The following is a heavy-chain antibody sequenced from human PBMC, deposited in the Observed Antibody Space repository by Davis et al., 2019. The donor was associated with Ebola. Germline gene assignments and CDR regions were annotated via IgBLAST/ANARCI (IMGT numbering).Heavy chain of an antibody. Sequence: AASVKVSCKASGGTFSSYAISWVRQAPGQGLEWMGRIIPILGIANYAQKFQGRVTITADKSTSTAYMELSSLRSEDTAVYYCARREIYYYYGMDVWGQGTTVTVSS. V-gene: IGHV1-69*04. CDR1: GGTFSSYA. CDR3: ARREIYYYYGMDV. CDR2: IIPILGIA. J-gene: IGHJ6*02.